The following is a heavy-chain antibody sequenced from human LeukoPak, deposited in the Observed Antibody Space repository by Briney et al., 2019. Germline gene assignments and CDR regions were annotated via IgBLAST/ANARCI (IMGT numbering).Heavy chain of an antibody. V-gene: IGHV3-48*03. CDR2: ISSSGSTT. CDR3: AKDRGRLVQLWLFDY. CDR1: GFTFSSYE. D-gene: IGHD5-18*01. J-gene: IGHJ4*02. Sequence: GGSLRLSCAASGFTFSSYEMNWVRQAPGKGLEWVSYISSSGSTTYYADSVKGRFTISRDNSKNTLYLQMNSLRAEDTAVYYCAKDRGRLVQLWLFDYWGQGTLVTVSS.